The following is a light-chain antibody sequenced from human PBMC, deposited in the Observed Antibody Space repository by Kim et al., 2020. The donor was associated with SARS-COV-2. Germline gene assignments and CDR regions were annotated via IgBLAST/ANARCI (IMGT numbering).Light chain of an antibody. CDR2: QVS. J-gene: IGKJ4*01. Sequence: PGSISCRSRQSLVYRDGNTNLNWFLQRPGQSPRRLIYQVSNRDSGVPDRCSGSGSGTDFTLKISGVEAEDVGVYYCLQGTHWPPTFGGGTKVDIK. CDR3: LQGTHWPPT. CDR1: QSLVYRDGNTN. V-gene: IGKV2-30*01.